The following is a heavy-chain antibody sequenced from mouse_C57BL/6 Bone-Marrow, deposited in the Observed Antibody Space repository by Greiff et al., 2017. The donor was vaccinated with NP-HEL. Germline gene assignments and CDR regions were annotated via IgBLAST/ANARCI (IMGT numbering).Heavy chain of an antibody. Sequence: VQLQQPGAELVKPGASVKLSCKASGYTFTSYWMHWVKQRPGQGLEWIGMIHPNSGSTNYNEKFKSKATLTVDKSSSTAYMQLSSLTSEDSAVYYCARGGTTVVAGTWDYWGQGTTLTVSS. V-gene: IGHV1-64*01. D-gene: IGHD1-1*01. CDR3: ARGGTTVVAGTWDY. J-gene: IGHJ2*01. CDR1: GYTFTSYW. CDR2: IHPNSGST.